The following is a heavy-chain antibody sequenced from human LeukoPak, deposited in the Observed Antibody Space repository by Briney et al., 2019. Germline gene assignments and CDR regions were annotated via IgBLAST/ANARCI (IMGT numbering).Heavy chain of an antibody. Sequence: EGSLRLSCAASGFTFSDYAMHWVRQAPGKGLEWVAVISHDGSIKYSADSVKGRFTISRDNSKNTLYLQMNSLKAEDTAVYYCAKDRAYQLYLFDYWGQGTLVTVSS. D-gene: IGHD2-2*01. CDR2: ISHDGSIK. V-gene: IGHV3-30-3*01. CDR3: AKDRAYQLYLFDY. CDR1: GFTFSDYA. J-gene: IGHJ4*02.